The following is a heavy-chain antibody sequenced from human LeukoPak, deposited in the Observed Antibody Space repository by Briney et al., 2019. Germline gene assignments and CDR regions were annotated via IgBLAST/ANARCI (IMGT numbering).Heavy chain of an antibody. CDR1: GGSISSSLYH. CDR2: VFHSGNT. V-gene: IGHV4-39*01. D-gene: IGHD1-1*01. J-gene: IGHJ6*03. CDR3: ARQIVGTSWNYYYSYIDV. Sequence: SETLSLTCIVPGGSISSSLYHWGWLRHPPGKGLEWIGNVFHSGNTYSSPSLQSRVAFSVDTSKNQFSLTLTSVTATDPAVYYCARQIVGTSWNYYYSYIDVWGKGTSVSVSS.